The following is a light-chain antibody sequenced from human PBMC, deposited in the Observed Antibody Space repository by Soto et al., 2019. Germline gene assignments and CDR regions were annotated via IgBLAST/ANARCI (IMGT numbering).Light chain of an antibody. CDR2: WAS. CDR1: QSIFYSSNNKNY. J-gene: IGKJ1*01. Sequence: DIVMTQSPDSLAVSLGERATINCKSSQSIFYSSNNKNYLAWFQQKPGQPPQLLIYWASTRESGVTDRFSGSGSETDFTLTISSLQAEDVATYYCQQYYSSPTWTFGQGTKVDIK. CDR3: QQYYSSPTWT. V-gene: IGKV4-1*01.